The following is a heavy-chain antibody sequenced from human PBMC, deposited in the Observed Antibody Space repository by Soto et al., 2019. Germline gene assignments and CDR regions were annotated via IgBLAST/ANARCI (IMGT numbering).Heavy chain of an antibody. D-gene: IGHD3-3*01. V-gene: IGHV3-21*06. CDR1: GFMFSAYT. CDR2: ISDDSSYI. J-gene: IGHJ5*02. Sequence: PGGSLRLSCAASGFMFSAYTMNWVRQAPGKGLEWLSSISDDSSYIDYADSLRGRFTVSRDNARNSLYLQIDSLGVEDTAVYYCGTPYYTNLSGPGPLVTVSS. CDR3: GTPYYTNL.